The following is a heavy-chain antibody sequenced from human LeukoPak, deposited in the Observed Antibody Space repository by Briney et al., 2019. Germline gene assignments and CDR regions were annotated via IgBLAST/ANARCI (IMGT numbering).Heavy chain of an antibody. J-gene: IGHJ4*01. CDR2: IYNSGTT. Sequence: SETLSLTCTVSGDSISSTSYYWDWIRQPPGKGLEWIGSIYNSGTTYYNPSLKSRVTISVDTSKNQFSLKVSSVTAADTAVYYCASRAYGLGSFNYWGQGTLVTVSS. D-gene: IGHD3-10*01. CDR1: GDSISSTSYY. CDR3: ASRAYGLGSFNY. V-gene: IGHV4-39*01.